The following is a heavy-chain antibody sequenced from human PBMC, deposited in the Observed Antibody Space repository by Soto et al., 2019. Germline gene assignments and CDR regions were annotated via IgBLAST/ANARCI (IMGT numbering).Heavy chain of an antibody. CDR1: GFPFSLYV. CDR3: SRAHDPFGYYGMDV. J-gene: IGHJ6*02. Sequence: QLVESGGGVVQPGRSLRLSCAASGFPFSLYVIHWVRQAPGKGLEWVAVMSYDGSNKYYADSVKGRFIMSRDNSKNTLYLQMDSLRVEDTAVYYCSRAHDPFGYYGMDVWGQGATVTVSS. CDR2: MSYDGSNK. D-gene: IGHD3-16*01. V-gene: IGHV3-30-3*01.